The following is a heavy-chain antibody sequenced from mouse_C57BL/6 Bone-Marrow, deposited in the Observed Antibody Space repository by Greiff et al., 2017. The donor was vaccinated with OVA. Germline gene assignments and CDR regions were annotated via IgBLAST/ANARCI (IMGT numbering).Heavy chain of an antibody. Sequence: VQLQQSGAELARPGASVKMSCKASGYTFTSYTMHWVKQRPGQGLEWIGYINPSSGYTKYKQKFKDKATLTADKSSSTAYMQLSSLTSEDSAVYYCARAGTGKGDYWGQGTTLTVSS. V-gene: IGHV1-4*01. CDR1: GYTFTSYT. D-gene: IGHD4-1*01. CDR2: INPSSGYT. CDR3: ARAGTGKGDY. J-gene: IGHJ2*01.